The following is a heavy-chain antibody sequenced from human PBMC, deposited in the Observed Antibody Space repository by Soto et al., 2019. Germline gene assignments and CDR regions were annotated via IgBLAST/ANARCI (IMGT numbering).Heavy chain of an antibody. CDR3: ARDPPDFTSVFDP. Sequence: SQTLSLTCAICGDSVSNNGATWNWIRQSPSRGLEWLGRAYYRSRWQYDYATSVRSRITINPDTSKNQFYLQLSSVTPEDTAVYYCARDPPDFTSVFDPGGQGSLVTSPQ. J-gene: IGHJ5*02. V-gene: IGHV6-1*01. D-gene: IGHD2-2*01. CDR2: AYYRSRWQY. CDR1: GDSVSNNGAT.